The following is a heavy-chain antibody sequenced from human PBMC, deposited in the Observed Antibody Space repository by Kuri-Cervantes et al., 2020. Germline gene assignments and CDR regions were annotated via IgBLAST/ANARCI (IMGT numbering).Heavy chain of an antibody. J-gene: IGHJ6*03. V-gene: IGHV1-18*01. CDR2: ISAYNGNT. CDR3: ARDDKAPPYYYGSGSYNYYYYMDV. Sequence: ASVKVSCKASGYTFTTHAISWVRQAPGQGLEWMGWISAYNGNTNYAQKLQGRVTMTTDTSTSTAYMELRSLRSDDTAVYYCARDDKAPPYYYGSGSYNYYYYMDVWGKGTTVTVSS. D-gene: IGHD3-10*01. CDR1: GYTFTTHA.